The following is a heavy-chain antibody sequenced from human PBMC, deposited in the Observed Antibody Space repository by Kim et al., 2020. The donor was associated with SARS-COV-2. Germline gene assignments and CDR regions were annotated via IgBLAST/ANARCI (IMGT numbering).Heavy chain of an antibody. D-gene: IGHD6-19*01. J-gene: IGHJ5*02. Sequence: GGSLRLSCAASGFTFSNAWMSWVRQAPGKGLEWVGRIKSKTDGGTTDYAAPVKGRFTISRDDSKNTLYLQMNSLKTEDTAVYYCTTDLPTVAGNWFDPWGQGTLVTVSS. CDR2: IKSKTDGGTT. CDR3: TTDLPTVAGNWFDP. CDR1: GFTFSNAW. V-gene: IGHV3-15*01.